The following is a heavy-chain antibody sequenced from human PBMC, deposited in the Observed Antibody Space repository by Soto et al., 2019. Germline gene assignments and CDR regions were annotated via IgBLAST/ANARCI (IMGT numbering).Heavy chain of an antibody. Sequence: PLESLKISLKASGYSFTNYWIGWGRQMPGKGLEWMGVIYPGDSDSRYNPSFQGQVTISADKSISTAYLQWSRLRPSDTAIYYCARRSRSFCGVVCPFDFWGQGTLLPVSS. D-gene: IGHD2-21*02. V-gene: IGHV5-51*01. CDR3: ARRSRSFCGVVCPFDF. CDR2: IYPGDSDS. CDR1: GYSFTNYW. J-gene: IGHJ4*02.